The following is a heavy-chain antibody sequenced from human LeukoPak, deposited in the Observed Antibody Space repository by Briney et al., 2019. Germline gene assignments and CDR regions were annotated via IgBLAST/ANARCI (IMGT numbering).Heavy chain of an antibody. D-gene: IGHD3-22*01. CDR1: GFTFNRFG. CDR3: ARGVTMIVVVIHDWYFDL. Sequence: GGSLRLSCATSGFTFNRFGMHWVRQAPGKGLEWVAVIWYDGSNKDYADSVKGRFTISRDNSKNTLYLQMSGLRAEDTAVYYCARGVTMIVVVIHDWYFDLWGRGTLVTVSS. CDR2: IWYDGSNK. J-gene: IGHJ2*01. V-gene: IGHV3-33*01.